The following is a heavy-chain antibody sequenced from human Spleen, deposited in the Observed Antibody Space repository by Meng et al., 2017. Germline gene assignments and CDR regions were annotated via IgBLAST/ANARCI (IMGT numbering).Heavy chain of an antibody. CDR2: ISGYNGNT. D-gene: IGHD6-13*01. Sequence: ASVKVSCKASGYTFNTFGISWVRQAPGQGLEWMGWISGYNGNTNYAQKLQGRVTMTTDTSTSTAYMELRSLRSDDTAVYYCARGADSSSWYYYYGMDVWGQGTTVTVSS. J-gene: IGHJ6*02. V-gene: IGHV1-18*01. CDR3: ARGADSSSWYYYYGMDV. CDR1: GYTFNTFG.